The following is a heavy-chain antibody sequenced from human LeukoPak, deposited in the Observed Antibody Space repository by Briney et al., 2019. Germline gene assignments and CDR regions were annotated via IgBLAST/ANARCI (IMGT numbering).Heavy chain of an antibody. D-gene: IGHD3-10*01. V-gene: IGHV4-59*08. J-gene: IGHJ4*02. CDR2: ISYTGTT. Sequence: SETLSLTCSVSGGSINGYSWTWIRQPPGMRLGWVGHISYTGTTKYNPSPPTRVAISVDTSKNQFSLKLTSVTAADTGMYFCARLGGNWNSPGRDYWGQGTLVTVSS. CDR1: GGSINGYS. CDR3: ARLGGNWNSPGRDY.